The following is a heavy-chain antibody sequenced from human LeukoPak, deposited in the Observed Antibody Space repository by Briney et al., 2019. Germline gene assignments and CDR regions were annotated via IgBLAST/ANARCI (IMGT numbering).Heavy chain of an antibody. D-gene: IGHD3-10*01. CDR3: AKDPLVRGVIIGGFDY. CDR1: GFTFSSYA. Sequence: PGGSLRLSCAASGFTFSSYAMSWVRQAPGKGLEWVSAISGSGGSTYYADSVKGRFTISRDNSKNTLYLQMNSLRAEDTAVYYCAKDPLVRGVIIGGFDYWGQGTLVTVSS. CDR2: ISGSGGST. J-gene: IGHJ4*02. V-gene: IGHV3-23*01.